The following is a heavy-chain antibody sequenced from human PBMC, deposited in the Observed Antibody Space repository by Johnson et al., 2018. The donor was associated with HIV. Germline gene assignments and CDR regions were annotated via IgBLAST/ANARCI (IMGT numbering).Heavy chain of an antibody. V-gene: IGHV3-30*02. CDR3: AKDQLVGATYAAFDI. Sequence: VQLAESGGGVVQPGGSLRLSCAASGFTFSSYGMHWVRQAPGKGLEWVAFIRYDGSNKYYSDSVKGRFTISRDNSKNTLYLQMNSLRPEDTAVYYCAKDQLVGATYAAFDIWGQGTMVTVSS. CDR1: GFTFSSYG. D-gene: IGHD1-26*01. CDR2: IRYDGSNK. J-gene: IGHJ3*02.